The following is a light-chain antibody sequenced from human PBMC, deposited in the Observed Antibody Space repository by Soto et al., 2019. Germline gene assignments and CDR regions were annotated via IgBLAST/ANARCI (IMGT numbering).Light chain of an antibody. CDR3: MQPLQIPIT. CDR2: LGS. CDR1: HSLLYINANTY. V-gene: IGKV2-28*01. Sequence: DVVLTQSPAYLPFTPGWPASISCTXSHSLLYINANTYLAWYLQNPGQSPQLLIYLGSNRAPGVSDRFSGGGSGTHFTLNISRVQAEDVGIYFCMQPLQIPITVGQGTRLEI. J-gene: IGKJ5*01.